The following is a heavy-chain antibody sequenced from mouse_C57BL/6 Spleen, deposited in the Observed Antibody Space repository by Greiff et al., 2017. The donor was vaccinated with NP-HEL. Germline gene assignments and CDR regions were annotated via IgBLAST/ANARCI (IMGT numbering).Heavy chain of an antibody. CDR2: IYPGDGDT. V-gene: IGHV1-82*01. CDR1: GYAFSSSW. CDR3: ARSEDTTVVAPGYFDY. D-gene: IGHD1-1*01. J-gene: IGHJ2*01. Sequence: QVQLQQSGPELVKPGASVKISCKASGYAFSSSWMNWVKQRPGKGLEWIGRIYPGDGDTNYNGKFKGKATLTADKSSSTAYMQLSSLTSEDSAVYFCARSEDTTVVAPGYFDYWGQGTTLTVSS.